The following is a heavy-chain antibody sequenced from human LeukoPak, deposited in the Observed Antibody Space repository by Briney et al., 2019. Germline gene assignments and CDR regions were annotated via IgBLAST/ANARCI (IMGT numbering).Heavy chain of an antibody. V-gene: IGHV4-30-4*01. J-gene: IGHJ4*02. D-gene: IGHD3-10*01. CDR1: GGSISSGDYN. CDR3: AKYYGSGCYAHFDY. CDR2: IYYSGST. Sequence: SQTLSLTCTVSGGSISSGDYNWMWIRQPPGKGLEWIGYIYYSGSTYYNPSLKSRVTISVDTSKNQLSLKLSSVAAADTAVYYCAKYYGSGCYAHFDYWGQGTLVTVSS.